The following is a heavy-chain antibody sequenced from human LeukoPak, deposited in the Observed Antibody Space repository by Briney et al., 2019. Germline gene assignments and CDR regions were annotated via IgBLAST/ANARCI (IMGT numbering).Heavy chain of an antibody. CDR1: GYTLTVIS. J-gene: IGHJ5*02. CDR3: ATTGPVTVATTGWFDP. V-gene: IGHV1-24*01. Sequence: ASVKVSCKVFGYTLTVISIHWVRQAPGQGLEWMGGFDPEDGETIYAEKFQARVTLTEDTSRDTAYMELSSLRSEYTAVYYCATTGPVTVATTGWFDPWGQGTLVTVSS. CDR2: FDPEDGET. D-gene: IGHD5-12*01.